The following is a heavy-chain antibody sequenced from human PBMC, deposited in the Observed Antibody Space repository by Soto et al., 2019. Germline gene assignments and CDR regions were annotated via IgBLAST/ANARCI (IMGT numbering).Heavy chain of an antibody. V-gene: IGHV1-18*01. D-gene: IGHD3-16*01. CDR1: GYTFIRYG. Sequence: ASVKVSCKASGYTFIRYGITWVRQAPGQGFEKMGWISPYDDSIIYAKKLQGRVTMTAETSTRIFNLTLFIFNSVDTAVYYCARGGYYDNNWVKFKKYGVDVGG. CDR3: ARGGYYDNNWVKFKKYGVDV. J-gene: IGHJ6*02. CDR2: ISPYDDSI.